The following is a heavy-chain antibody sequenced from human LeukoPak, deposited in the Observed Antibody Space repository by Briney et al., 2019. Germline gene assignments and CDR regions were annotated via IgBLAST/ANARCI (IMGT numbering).Heavy chain of an antibody. CDR3: AKDPNGIVATMEYCFDY. J-gene: IGHJ4*02. CDR1: GFTFSSYG. CDR2: ISYDGSNK. D-gene: IGHD5-12*01. V-gene: IGHV3-30*18. Sequence: GGSLRLSCAASGFTFSSYGMHWVRQAPGKGLEWVAVISYDGSNKYYADSVKGRFTISRDNSKNTLYLQMNSLRAEDTAVYYCAKDPNGIVATMEYCFDYWGQGTLVTVSS.